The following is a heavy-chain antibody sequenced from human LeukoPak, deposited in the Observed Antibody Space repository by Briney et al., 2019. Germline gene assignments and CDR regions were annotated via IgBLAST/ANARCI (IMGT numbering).Heavy chain of an antibody. Sequence: PSETLSLTCTVSGGSISSYYWSWIRQPPGKGLEWIGYIYYSGSTNYNPSLKSRVTISVDTSKNQFSLKLSSVTAADTAVYYCATSQWLGAEYFQHWGQGTLVTVSS. CDR2: IYYSGST. V-gene: IGHV4-59*01. CDR3: ATSQWLGAEYFQH. CDR1: GGSISSYY. D-gene: IGHD6-19*01. J-gene: IGHJ1*01.